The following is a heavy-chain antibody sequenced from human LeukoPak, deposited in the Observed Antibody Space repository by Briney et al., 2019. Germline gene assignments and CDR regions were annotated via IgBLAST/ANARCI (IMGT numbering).Heavy chain of an antibody. CDR2: IYHSGST. D-gene: IGHD3-22*01. Sequence: SETLSLTCTVSGYSISSGYYWGWIRQPPGKGLEWIGSIYHSGSTYYNPSLKSRVTISVDTSKNQFSLKLSSVTAADTAVYYCAKDLPLRITMIVVVISPIDAFDIWGQGTMVTVSS. CDR3: AKDLPLRITMIVVVISPIDAFDI. V-gene: IGHV4-38-2*02. CDR1: GYSISSGYY. J-gene: IGHJ3*02.